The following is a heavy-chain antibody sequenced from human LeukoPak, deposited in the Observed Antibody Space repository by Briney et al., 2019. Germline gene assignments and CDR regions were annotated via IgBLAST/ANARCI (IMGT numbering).Heavy chain of an antibody. CDR2: IWYDGSNK. CDR3: AKDWARYCSGGSCYVGAFDI. Sequence: SGGSLRLSCAASGFTFSSYGMHWVRQAPGKGLEWVAVIWYDGSNKYYADSVKGRFTISRDNSKNTLYLQMNSLRAEDTAVYYCAKDWARYCSGGSCYVGAFDIWGQGTMVTVSS. D-gene: IGHD2-15*01. V-gene: IGHV3-33*06. CDR1: GFTFSSYG. J-gene: IGHJ3*02.